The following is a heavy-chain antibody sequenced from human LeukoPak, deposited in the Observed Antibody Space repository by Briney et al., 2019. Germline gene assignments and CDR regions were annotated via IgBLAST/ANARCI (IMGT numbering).Heavy chain of an antibody. V-gene: IGHV4-30-2*01. J-gene: IGHJ6*02. CDR3: ARAPLGYGGNEGMDV. CDR1: GGSLGSGGYS. Sequence: PSQTLSLTCAVSGGSLGSGGYSWSWLRQPPGTGLEWIGYIYHSGSTYYNPSLKSRVTISVDRSKNQFSLKLSSVTAADTAVYYCARAPLGYGGNEGMDVWGQGTTVTVSS. D-gene: IGHD2-15*01. CDR2: IYHSGST.